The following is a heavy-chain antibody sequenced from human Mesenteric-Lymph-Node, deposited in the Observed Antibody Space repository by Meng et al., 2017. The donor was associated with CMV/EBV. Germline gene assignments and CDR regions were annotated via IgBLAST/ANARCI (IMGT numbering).Heavy chain of an antibody. J-gene: IGHJ4*02. CDR2: ISSSGSTI. CDR3: ARGRNIAVGNPQTFDY. D-gene: IGHD6-19*01. CDR1: GFTFSSYE. Sequence: GESLKISCAASGFTFSSYEMNWVRQAPGKGLEWVSYISSSGSTIYYADSVKGRFTISRDNAKNSLYLQMNSLRGEDTALYYCARGRNIAVGNPQTFDYWGQGTLVTVSS. V-gene: IGHV3-48*03.